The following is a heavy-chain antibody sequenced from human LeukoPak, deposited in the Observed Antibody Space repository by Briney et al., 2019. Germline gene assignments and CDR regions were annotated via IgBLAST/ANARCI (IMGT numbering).Heavy chain of an antibody. CDR2: ISSSSYI. CDR3: ASCLVIPDRGGMWDWYFDL. CDR1: GFTFSSYS. D-gene: IGHD1-14*01. V-gene: IGHV3-21*01. Sequence: PGGSLRLSCAASGFTFSSYSMNWVRQAPGKGLEWVSSISSSSYIYYAGSAKGRFTISRDNAKNSLYLQMNSLRAEDTAVYYCASCLVIPDRGGMWDWYFDLWGRGTLVTASS. J-gene: IGHJ2*01.